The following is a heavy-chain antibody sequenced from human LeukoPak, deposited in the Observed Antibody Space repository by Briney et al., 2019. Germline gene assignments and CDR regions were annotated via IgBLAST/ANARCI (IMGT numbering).Heavy chain of an antibody. Sequence: GGSLRLSCACCGFIFNSHWMTWVRQAPGMGLEGVGNIRQDGDEKFYADSVRGRFTISRDNAKNSLYLHLNSLRAEDTAIYCARVRTEWYIDLWGRGTLVTVSP. D-gene: IGHD2-8*02. CDR1: GFIFNSHW. CDR3: ARVRTEWYIDL. J-gene: IGHJ2*01. CDR2: IRQDGDEK. V-gene: IGHV3-7*01.